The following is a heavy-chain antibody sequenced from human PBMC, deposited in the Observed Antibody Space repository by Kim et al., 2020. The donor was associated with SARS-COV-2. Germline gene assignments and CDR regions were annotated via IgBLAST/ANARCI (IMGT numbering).Heavy chain of an antibody. J-gene: IGHJ4*02. Sequence: RTTTYTDCVRGRFTISRDNAKNTVYLQMNSLRGEDTAMYYCVRGLGGLDDWGQGTLVTVSS. CDR2: RTT. CDR3: VRGLGGLDD. V-gene: IGHV3-74*01. D-gene: IGHD3-16*01.